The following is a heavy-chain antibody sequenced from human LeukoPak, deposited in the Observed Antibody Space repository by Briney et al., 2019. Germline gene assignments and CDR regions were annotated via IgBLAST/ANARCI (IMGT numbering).Heavy chain of an antibody. CDR2: IKQDGSEK. CDR1: GFTFSIYW. J-gene: IGHJ4*02. CDR3: ARVESSGYFDY. Sequence: GGSLRLSCAASGFTFSIYWMSWVRQAPGKGLEWVANIKQDGSEKYYVDPVKGRFTISRDNAKNSLYLQMNSLRAEDTAVYYCARVESSGYFDYWGQGTLVTVSS. V-gene: IGHV3-7*01. D-gene: IGHD3-22*01.